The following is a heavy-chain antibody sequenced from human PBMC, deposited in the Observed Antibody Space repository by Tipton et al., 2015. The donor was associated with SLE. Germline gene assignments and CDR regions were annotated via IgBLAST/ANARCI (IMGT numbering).Heavy chain of an antibody. J-gene: IGHJ6*03. V-gene: IGHV4-61*02. CDR2: ISSTGIT. D-gene: IGHD2-21*01. CDR3: ATQRQRFWGDWDYYMDV. Sequence: GLVKPSETLSLTCSVSGGSISSGFYYWTWVRQPAGKGLEWIGRISSTGITHYNPSLKSRVTISIDTSSNHFSVDLNSVTAADTAAYFCATQRQRFWGDWDYYMDVWGKGTTVTVSS. CDR1: GGSISSGFYY.